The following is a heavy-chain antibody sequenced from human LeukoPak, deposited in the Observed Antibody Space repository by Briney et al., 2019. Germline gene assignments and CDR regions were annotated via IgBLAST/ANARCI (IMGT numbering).Heavy chain of an antibody. CDR1: GGSISSGGYS. D-gene: IGHD6-19*01. J-gene: IGHJ5*02. CDR3: ARGGGQWLAPTNNWFDP. Sequence: PSETLSLTCAVSGGSISSGGYSWSWIRQPPGKGLEWIGYIYHSGSTYYSPSLKSRVTISVDRSKNQFSLKLSSVTAADTAVYYCARGGGQWLAPTNNWFDPWGQGTLVTVSS. CDR2: IYHSGST. V-gene: IGHV4-30-2*01.